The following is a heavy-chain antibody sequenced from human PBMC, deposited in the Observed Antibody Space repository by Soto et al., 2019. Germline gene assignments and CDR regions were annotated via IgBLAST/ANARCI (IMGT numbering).Heavy chain of an antibody. CDR2: ISYDGSNK. J-gene: IGHJ4*02. Sequence: PGGCLRLSCAASGFTFSSYGMHWVRQAPGKGLEWVAVISYDGSNKYYADSVKGRFTISRDNSKNTLYLQMNSLRAEDTAVYYCAKDRSRWQWLVRPDYWGQGTLVTVSS. CDR3: AKDRSRWQWLVRPDY. D-gene: IGHD6-19*01. V-gene: IGHV3-30*18. CDR1: GFTFSSYG.